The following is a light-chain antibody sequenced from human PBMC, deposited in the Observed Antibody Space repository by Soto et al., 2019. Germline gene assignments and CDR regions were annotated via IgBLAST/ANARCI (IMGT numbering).Light chain of an antibody. CDR3: LHSTHLPPT. J-gene: IGKJ5*01. CDR1: QSLLHIAGQTH. CDR2: EVS. V-gene: IGKV2D-29*02. Sequence: DVVMTQAPLSLSVTPGQPASISCRSSQSLLHIAGQTHLFWYLQKPGQSPQLLIYEVSNRFSGVPDRFSGSGCGTDFTLTIIRVEADDVGLYCCLHSTHLPPTLGQGRRLEIK.